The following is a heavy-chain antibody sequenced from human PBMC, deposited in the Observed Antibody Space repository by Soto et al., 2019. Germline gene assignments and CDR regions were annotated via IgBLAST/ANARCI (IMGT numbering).Heavy chain of an antibody. CDR1: GGTFSSDA. J-gene: IGHJ5*02. CDR2: IIPIFGTA. V-gene: IGHV1-69*13. Sequence: SVNVSCKASGGTFSSDAISWVRQAPGQGLEWIGGIIPIFGTAKYAQKFQGRVTITADEYTSTAYMELSSLRSEDKAVYYCAREPCSGGSCYPRYNWFDPWGQGTLVNVSS. D-gene: IGHD2-15*01. CDR3: AREPCSGGSCYPRYNWFDP.